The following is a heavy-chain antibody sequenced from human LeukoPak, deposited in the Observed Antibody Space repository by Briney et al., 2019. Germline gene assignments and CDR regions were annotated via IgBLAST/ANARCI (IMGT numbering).Heavy chain of an antibody. CDR2: ISSSSTYI. V-gene: IGHV3-21*04. J-gene: IGHJ4*02. Sequence: GGSLRLSCAASGFTFSSYSMNWVRQAPGKGLEWVSSISSSSTYIKYADSVKGRFTISRDNALNSVYLQMNSLRAEDTALYYCAKDIGSGSYGVDYWGQGTLVTVSS. CDR3: AKDIGSGSYGVDY. D-gene: IGHD3-10*01. CDR1: GFTFSSYS.